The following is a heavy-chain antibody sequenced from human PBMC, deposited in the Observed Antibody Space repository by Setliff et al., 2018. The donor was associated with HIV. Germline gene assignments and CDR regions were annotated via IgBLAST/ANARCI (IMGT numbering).Heavy chain of an antibody. CDR3: ARDRTGGWAFES. V-gene: IGHV3-7*03. Sequence: PGGSLRLSCAASGFTFSNYWMFWVRQAPGKGLEWVANIEFDGSEKYYVDSVKGRFSISRDNAKNSLFLQMNSLTADDTAVYYCARDRTGGWAFESWGQGTLVTVSS. J-gene: IGHJ4*02. CDR1: GFTFSNYW. CDR2: IEFDGSEK. D-gene: IGHD2-8*02.